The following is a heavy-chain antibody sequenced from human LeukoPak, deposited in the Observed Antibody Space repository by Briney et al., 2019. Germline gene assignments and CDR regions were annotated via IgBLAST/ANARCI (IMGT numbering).Heavy chain of an antibody. D-gene: IGHD2-8*02. V-gene: IGHV3-21*01. CDR3: AREDTGTAGDY. CDR2: ISISSSYI. J-gene: IGHJ4*02. CDR1: GFTFSSYS. Sequence: GGSLRLSCAASGFTFSSYSMNWVRQAPGKGLEWVSSISISSSYIYYADSVKGRFTISRDNAKNSLYLQMNSLRAEDTAVYYCAREDTGTAGDYWGQGTLVTVSS.